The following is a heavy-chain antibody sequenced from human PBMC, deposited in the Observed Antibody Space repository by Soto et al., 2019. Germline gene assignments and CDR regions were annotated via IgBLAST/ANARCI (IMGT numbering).Heavy chain of an antibody. CDR1: GFDFSTFG. CDR3: AGRPENFWSGYPEAFDY. D-gene: IGHD3-3*01. Sequence: PGGSLRLSCAASGFDFSTFGMNWVRQAPGKGLEWVSFLSPSYPYTSYADSVKGRFTISGDNAKNSVSLQVNSLRADDTGVYYCAGRPENFWSGYPEAFDYWGPGTLVTVSS. J-gene: IGHJ4*02. CDR2: LSPSYPYT. V-gene: IGHV3-21*03.